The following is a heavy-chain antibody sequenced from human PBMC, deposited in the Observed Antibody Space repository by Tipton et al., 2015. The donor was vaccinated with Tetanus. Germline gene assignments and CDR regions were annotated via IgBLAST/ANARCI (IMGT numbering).Heavy chain of an antibody. V-gene: IGHV4-59*11. CDR1: GGSISGHY. Sequence: TLSLTCTVSGGSISGHYWSWIRQPPGKGLEWIGYIYYSGSTNYNPSLKSRVTISVDTSKNHFSLKLSSVTAADTAVYYCAREGGDLWGQGTLVTVSS. CDR3: AREGGDL. D-gene: IGHD2-21*02. CDR2: IYYSGST. J-gene: IGHJ4*02.